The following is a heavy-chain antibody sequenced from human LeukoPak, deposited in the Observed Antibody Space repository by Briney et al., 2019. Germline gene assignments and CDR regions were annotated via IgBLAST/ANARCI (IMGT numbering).Heavy chain of an antibody. Sequence: SETLSLTCTVSGGSISSSSYYWGWIRQPPGKGLEWIGSIYYSGSTNYNPSLKSRVTISVDTSKNQFSLKLSSVTAADTAVYYCARTVTQQQLVRTPDYYYYYMDVWGKGTTVTVSS. D-gene: IGHD6-13*01. V-gene: IGHV4-39*07. CDR3: ARTVTQQQLVRTPDYYYYYMDV. CDR1: GGSISSSSYY. CDR2: IYYSGST. J-gene: IGHJ6*03.